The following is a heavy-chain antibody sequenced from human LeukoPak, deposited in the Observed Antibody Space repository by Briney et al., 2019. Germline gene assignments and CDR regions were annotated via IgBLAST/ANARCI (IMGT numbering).Heavy chain of an antibody. V-gene: IGHV1-8*02. D-gene: IGHD3-3*01. J-gene: IGHJ5*02. CDR2: MNPNSGNT. Sequence: VASVKVSCKASGYTFTSYGISWVRQATGQGLEWMGWMNPNSGNTGYAQKFQGRVTMTRNTSISTAYMELSSLRSEDTAVYYCARGRMFVITIFGVVTPSNWFDPWGQGTLVTVSS. CDR1: GYTFTSYG. CDR3: ARGRMFVITIFGVVTPSNWFDP.